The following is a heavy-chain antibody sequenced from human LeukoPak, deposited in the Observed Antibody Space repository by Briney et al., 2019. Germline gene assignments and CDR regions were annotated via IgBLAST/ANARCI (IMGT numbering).Heavy chain of an antibody. CDR3: VRDFKWLGTFDI. V-gene: IGHV3-64*01. CDR2: ISSNGLTT. CDR1: GFTFSYYA. D-gene: IGHD5-12*01. Sequence: GGSLRLSCAASGFTFSYYAMHWVRQAPGKGLEYVSTISSNGLTTYYGNSVKGRFTVSRDSSTNKLYLQMGSLRPEDMAVYCCVRDFKWLGTFDIWGRGRMVTV. J-gene: IGHJ3*02.